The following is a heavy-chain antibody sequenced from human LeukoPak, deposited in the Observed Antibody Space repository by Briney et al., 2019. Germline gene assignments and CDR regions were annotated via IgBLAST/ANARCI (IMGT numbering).Heavy chain of an antibody. J-gene: IGHJ4*02. Sequence: GGSLRLSCAASGFTFSDHYIDWVRQAPGKGLEWVGRSRDKGNSYTTAYAASVRGRFTISRDDSKNSLYLQMNSLRVDDTAVYYCAKDGTRGIRFGKIPHYFDYWGQGTLVTVSS. V-gene: IGHV3-72*01. CDR3: AKDGTRGIRFGKIPHYFDY. D-gene: IGHD3-10*01. CDR1: GFTFSDHY. CDR2: SRDKGNSYTT.